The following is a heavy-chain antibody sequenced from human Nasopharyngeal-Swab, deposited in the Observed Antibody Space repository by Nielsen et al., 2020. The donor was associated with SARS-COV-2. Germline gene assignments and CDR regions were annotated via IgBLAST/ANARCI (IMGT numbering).Heavy chain of an antibody. D-gene: IGHD6-13*01. V-gene: IGHV3-23*01. Sequence: GGSLRLSCAASGFTFSSYAMSWVRQAPGKGLEWVSAISGSGGSTYYVDSVKGRFTISRDNSKNTLYLQMNSLRAEDTAVYYCAKDLSGIAAADDAFDIWGQGTMVTVSS. CDR3: AKDLSGIAAADDAFDI. CDR1: GFTFSSYA. CDR2: ISGSGGST. J-gene: IGHJ3*02.